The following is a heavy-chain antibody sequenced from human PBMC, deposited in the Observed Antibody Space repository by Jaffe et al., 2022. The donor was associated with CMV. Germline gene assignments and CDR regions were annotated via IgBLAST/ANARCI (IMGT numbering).Heavy chain of an antibody. D-gene: IGHD2-2*02. J-gene: IGHJ6*02. CDR1: GFTFSNYG. V-gene: IGHV3-30*18. CDR3: ANIPGGSKAVHYFYGVDV. CDR2: ISYDGSNK. Sequence: QVQVVESGGGVVQPGRSLRLSCGASGFTFSNYGMHWVRQAPGKGLEWVAVISYDGSNKYYADSVKGRFTISRDNSKNTLYLQMNSLRVEDTAIYYCANIPGGSKAVHYFYGVDVWGQGTTVTVSS.